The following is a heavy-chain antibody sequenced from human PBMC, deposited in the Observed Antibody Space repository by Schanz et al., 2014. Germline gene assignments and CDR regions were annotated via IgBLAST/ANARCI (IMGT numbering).Heavy chain of an antibody. D-gene: IGHD3-10*01. CDR1: GFSFSSYA. CDR2: VSRSTPDI. CDR3: VSSGSYSSYAF. Sequence: EVQLLESGGGLVEPGGSLRLSCAASGFSFSSYAMGWVRQARGKGLEWVSYVSRSTPDIYYADSVKGRFTISRDNAKNSLYLQMNSLRAEDTAVYHCVSSGSYSSYAFWGQGTLVTVSS. J-gene: IGHJ4*02. V-gene: IGHV3-48*01.